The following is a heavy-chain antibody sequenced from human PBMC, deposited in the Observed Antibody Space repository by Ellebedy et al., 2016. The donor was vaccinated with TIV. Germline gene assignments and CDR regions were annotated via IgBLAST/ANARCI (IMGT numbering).Heavy chain of an antibody. CDR3: ARAIGSGSSY. Sequence: GGSLRLXCAASGFTFSSYWMHWVRQAPGKGLEWVANINQDGSEIHYVDSVKGRFTISRDNAENSLYLQMNNLRAENTAVYYCARAIGSGSSYWGQGTLVTVSS. CDR2: INQDGSEI. J-gene: IGHJ4*02. CDR1: GFTFSSYW. D-gene: IGHD3-22*01. V-gene: IGHV3-7*01.